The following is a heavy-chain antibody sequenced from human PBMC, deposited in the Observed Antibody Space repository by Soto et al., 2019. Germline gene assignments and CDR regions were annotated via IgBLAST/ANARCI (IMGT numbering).Heavy chain of an antibody. Sequence: SETLSLTCTVSGGSISSSSYYWGWIRQPPGKGLEWIGSIYYSGSIYYNPSLKSRVTISVDTSKNQFSLKLSSVTAADTAVYYCVRDLGPKVPAAIGDDYWGQGTLVTVSS. CDR3: VRDLGPKVPAAIGDDY. D-gene: IGHD2-2*01. CDR2: IYYSGSI. V-gene: IGHV4-39*02. J-gene: IGHJ4*02. CDR1: GGSISSSSYY.